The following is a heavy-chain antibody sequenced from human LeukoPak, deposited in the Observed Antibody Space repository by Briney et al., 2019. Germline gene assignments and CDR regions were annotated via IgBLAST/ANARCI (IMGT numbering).Heavy chain of an antibody. CDR2: INPNSGGT. J-gene: IGHJ4*02. CDR1: GYTFTDYY. D-gene: IGHD6-19*01. V-gene: IGHV1-2*02. CDR3: AREGRITVALSLDY. Sequence: ASVKVSCKASGYTFTDYYMHWVQQAPGQGLEWMGWINPNSGGTNSAQQFQGRVTMTRDMSISTAYMEVSRLRSDDTAVYYCAREGRITVALSLDYWGQGTLVTVS.